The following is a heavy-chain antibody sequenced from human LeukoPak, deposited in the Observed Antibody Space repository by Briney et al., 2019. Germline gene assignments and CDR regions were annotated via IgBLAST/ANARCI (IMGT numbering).Heavy chain of an antibody. CDR1: GVSISNYY. V-gene: IGHV4-4*07. CDR2: VSINGGS. J-gene: IGHJ5*02. D-gene: IGHD6-13*01. CDR3: ARGPLMSAGGGVDP. Sequence: PSETLSLTCSVSGVSISNYYWSWIRQSAGKGLEWLGRVSINGGSNYNPSLTSRVSMSIDTSKSQFSLKLTSVTAADTAVYYCARGPLMSAGGGVDPWGQGTLVAVSS.